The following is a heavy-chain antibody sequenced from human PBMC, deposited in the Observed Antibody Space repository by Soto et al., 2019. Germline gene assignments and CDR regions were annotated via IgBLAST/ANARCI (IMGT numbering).Heavy chain of an antibody. CDR2: ISWNSGSI. CDR1: GFTFDDYA. J-gene: IGHJ6*02. V-gene: IGHV3-9*01. Sequence: PGGSLRLSCAASGFTFDDYAMHWVRQAPGKGLEWVSGISWNSGSIGYADSVKGRFTISRDNAKNSLYLQMNSLRAEDTALYYCAKDIRDYRNDAPPGDYYCYGMDFSGQGTTVTVSS. CDR3: AKDIRDYRNDAPPGDYYCYGMDF. D-gene: IGHD1-1*01.